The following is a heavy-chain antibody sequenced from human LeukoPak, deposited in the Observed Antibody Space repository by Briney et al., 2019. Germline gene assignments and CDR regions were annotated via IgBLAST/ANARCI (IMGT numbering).Heavy chain of an antibody. J-gene: IGHJ4*02. D-gene: IGHD1/OR15-1a*01. CDR2: IYYSGTT. CDR3: ARGGTMWTYY. V-gene: IGHV4-39*07. Sequence: SETLSLTCTVSGGSIGSSNYYWGWIRQPPGKGLEWVGSIYYSGTTYYNPSLKSRVTISVDTSKNQFSLKLTSVTAADTAVYYCARGGTMWTYYWGQGTLVTVSS. CDR1: GGSIGSSNYY.